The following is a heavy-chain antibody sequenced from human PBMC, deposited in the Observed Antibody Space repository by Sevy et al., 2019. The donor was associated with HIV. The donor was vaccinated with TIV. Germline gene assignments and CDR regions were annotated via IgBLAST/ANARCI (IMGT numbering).Heavy chain of an antibody. J-gene: IGHJ4*02. CDR2: ISVYNGNT. V-gene: IGHV1-18*01. CDR3: ARATRDGYNPRPFDY. Sequence: ASVKVSCKCSGFSFIDYGFSWVRQAPGQGLEWMAWISVYNGNTNYAQKFQGRVAVTVDSTTKTAYMERKSLRSDDTAVYYCARATRDGYNPRPFDYWGQGTLVTVSS. CDR1: GFSFIDYG. D-gene: IGHD5-12*01.